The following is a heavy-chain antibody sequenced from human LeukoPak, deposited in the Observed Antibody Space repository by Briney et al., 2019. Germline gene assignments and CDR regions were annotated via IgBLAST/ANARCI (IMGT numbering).Heavy chain of an antibody. D-gene: IGHD5-18*01. Sequence: GGSLRLSCAASGFTFSSYGMHWVRQAPGKGLEWVAFIRLDGSNKYYADSVKGRFTISRDNSKNTLYLQMNSLRAEDTAVYYCAKGPRIQLWSSDYYYYMDVWGKGTTVTISS. V-gene: IGHV3-30*02. CDR1: GFTFSSYG. CDR2: IRLDGSNK. J-gene: IGHJ6*03. CDR3: AKGPRIQLWSSDYYYYMDV.